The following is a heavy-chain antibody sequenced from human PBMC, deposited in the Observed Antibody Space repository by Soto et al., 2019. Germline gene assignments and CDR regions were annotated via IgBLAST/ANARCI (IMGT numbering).Heavy chain of an antibody. CDR3: ARERSRYDRSGYYRPDY. CDR1: GDTFSTYS. Sequence: QVQLVQSGAEVKKPGSSVKVSCKVSGDTFSTYSISWVRQAPGQGLEWLGGTIPILGTPSYAQRFQDRVTITADKATTTAYMELSSLRSEDTAVYYCARERSRYDRSGYYRPDYWGQGTLVTVSS. D-gene: IGHD3-22*01. J-gene: IGHJ4*02. CDR2: TIPILGTP. V-gene: IGHV1-69*06.